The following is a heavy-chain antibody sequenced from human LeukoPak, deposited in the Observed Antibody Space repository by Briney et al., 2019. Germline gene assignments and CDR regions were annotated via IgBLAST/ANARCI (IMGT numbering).Heavy chain of an antibody. CDR1: GGSISSSSYY. Sequence: SETLSLTCTVSGGSISSSSYYWGWIRQPPGKGLEWIGSIYYSGSTYYNPSLKSRVTISVDTSKNQFSLKLSSVTAADTAVYYCARDLRRDIVVVPAAPGLWGQGTTVTVSS. J-gene: IGHJ6*02. CDR3: ARDLRRDIVVVPAAPGL. CDR2: IYYSGST. V-gene: IGHV4-39*02. D-gene: IGHD2-2*01.